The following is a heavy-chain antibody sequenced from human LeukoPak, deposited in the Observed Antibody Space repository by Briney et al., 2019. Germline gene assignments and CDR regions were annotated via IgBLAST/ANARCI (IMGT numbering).Heavy chain of an antibody. CDR2: INPNSGLA. Sequence: ASVKVSCKASGYTFTGYYIHWVRQAPGQGLQWMGWINPNSGLAHYPQNFQGRLTMTRDTSISTVYMELSRLRSDDTAVYYCARGQQWLEAFDYWGQGTLVTVSS. V-gene: IGHV1-2*02. CDR3: ARGQQWLEAFDY. CDR1: GYTFTGYY. D-gene: IGHD6-19*01. J-gene: IGHJ4*02.